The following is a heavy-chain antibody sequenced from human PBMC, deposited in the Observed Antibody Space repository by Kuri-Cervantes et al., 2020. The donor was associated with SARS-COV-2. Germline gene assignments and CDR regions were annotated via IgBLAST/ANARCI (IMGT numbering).Heavy chain of an antibody. CDR1: GFTFSSYA. V-gene: IGHV3-23*01. CDR3: AKSMSIAAPASDY. D-gene: IGHD6-13*01. CDR2: ISNSGGST. Sequence: GESLKISCAASGFTFSSYAMRWVRQAPGKGLEWVSTISNSGGSTYYADSVKGRFTISRDNSKNTLYLQMNSLRADDTAAYYCAKSMSIAAPASDYWGQGTLVTVSS. J-gene: IGHJ4*02.